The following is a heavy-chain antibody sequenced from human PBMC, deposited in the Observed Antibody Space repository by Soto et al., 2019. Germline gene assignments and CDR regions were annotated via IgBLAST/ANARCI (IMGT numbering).Heavy chain of an antibody. Sequence: QVQLVQSGAEVKKPGSSVKVSCKASGGTFSSYAISWVRQAPGQGLEWMGGIIPIFGTANYAQKFQGRVTITADESTSTEDMEMSSLRSEDTAVYYWARAGAGYCSGGSCYSGWNYGMDVWGQGTTVTVSS. D-gene: IGHD2-15*01. CDR3: ARAGAGYCSGGSCYSGWNYGMDV. J-gene: IGHJ6*02. CDR2: IIPIFGTA. CDR1: GGTFSSYA. V-gene: IGHV1-69*01.